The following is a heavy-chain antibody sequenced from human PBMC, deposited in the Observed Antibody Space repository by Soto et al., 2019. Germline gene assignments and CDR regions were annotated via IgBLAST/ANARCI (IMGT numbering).Heavy chain of an antibody. CDR2: ISSNGGST. D-gene: IGHD2-2*01. Sequence: GGSLRLSCSASGFTFSSYAMHWVRQAPGKGLEYVSAISSNGGSTYYADSVKGRFTISRDNSKNTLYLQMSSLRAEDTAVYYCVKDKEDIVVVPAAYYYYGMDVWGQGTTVTVSS. CDR1: GFTFSSYA. CDR3: VKDKEDIVVVPAAYYYYGMDV. J-gene: IGHJ6*02. V-gene: IGHV3-64D*08.